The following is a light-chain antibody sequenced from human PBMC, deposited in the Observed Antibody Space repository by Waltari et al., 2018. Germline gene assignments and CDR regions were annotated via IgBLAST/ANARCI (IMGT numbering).Light chain of an antibody. Sequence: QTVGPRDPSWQCSPGGTVPPTCGLCFGSAPTPSYPTWYQQAPGQAPRTLIFDTNTRSSGVPDRFSGSILDNKAALTITGAQADDESDYYCVLSMGSGIWVFGGGTKLTVL. CDR3: VLSMGSGIWV. V-gene: IGLV8-61*01. CDR2: DTN. CDR1: FGSAPTPSY. J-gene: IGLJ3*02.